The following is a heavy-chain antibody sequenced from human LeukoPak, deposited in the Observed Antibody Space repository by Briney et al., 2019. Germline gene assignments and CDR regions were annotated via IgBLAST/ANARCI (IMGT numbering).Heavy chain of an antibody. CDR3: ARRYDVLTGYKYYYYYYMDV. D-gene: IGHD3-9*01. Sequence: PGGSLRLSCAASGFTFNTYWMSWVRQAPGKGLEWVANINQDGSGKYYVDSVKGRFTISRDNARNSLYLEMNSLRAEDTAVYYCARRYDVLTGYKYYYYYYMDVWGKGTTVTISS. V-gene: IGHV3-7*03. CDR1: GFTFNTYW. CDR2: INQDGSGK. J-gene: IGHJ6*03.